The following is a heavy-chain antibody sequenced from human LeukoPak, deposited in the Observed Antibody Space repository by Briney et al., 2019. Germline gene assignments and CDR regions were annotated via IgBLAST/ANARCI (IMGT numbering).Heavy chain of an antibody. V-gene: IGHV3-15*01. CDR1: GFTFSNAW. CDR2: IKSKIDGGTI. J-gene: IGHJ4*02. CDR3: TIDRRTVDCSGGSCYFDY. D-gene: IGHD2-15*01. Sequence: PGGSLRLSCAASGFTFSNAWMSWVRQAPGKGLEWVGRIKSKIDGGTIDCAAPVKGRFTISRDDSKNMLYLQMNSLKTEDTAVYYCTIDRRTVDCSGGSCYFDYWGQGTLVTVSS.